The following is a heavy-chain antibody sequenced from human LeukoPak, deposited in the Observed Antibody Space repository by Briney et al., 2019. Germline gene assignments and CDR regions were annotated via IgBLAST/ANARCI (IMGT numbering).Heavy chain of an antibody. Sequence: GGSLRLSCAASGFTFSDYYMSWIRQAPGKGLEWVSYISTTGSTIYYADSVKGRFTISRDNAKNTLYLQMNSLRAEDTAVYYCAREGSTSFGFDPWGQGTLVTVSS. CDR1: GFTFSDYY. CDR2: ISTTGSTI. J-gene: IGHJ5*02. V-gene: IGHV3-11*04. D-gene: IGHD2-2*01. CDR3: AREGSTSFGFDP.